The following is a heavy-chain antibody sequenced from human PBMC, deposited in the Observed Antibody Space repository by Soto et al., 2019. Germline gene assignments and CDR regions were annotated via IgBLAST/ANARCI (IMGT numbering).Heavy chain of an antibody. CDR3: ARRPTDYYDNSGNYFLDY. D-gene: IGHD3-22*01. Sequence: QVQLVQSGAEVKKPGASVKVSCKASGYTFTTYGMSWVRQAPGQGLDWMGWISTYNGNTKYAERLQGRVTMTTDTTTSTAYMELRSLRSDDTAVYYCARRPTDYYDNSGNYFLDYWGQGTLVTVSS. J-gene: IGHJ4*02. V-gene: IGHV1-18*01. CDR1: GYTFTTYG. CDR2: ISTYNGNT.